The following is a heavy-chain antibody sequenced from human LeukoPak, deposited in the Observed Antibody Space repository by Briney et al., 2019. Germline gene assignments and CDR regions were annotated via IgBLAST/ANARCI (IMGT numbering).Heavy chain of an antibody. D-gene: IGHD3-10*01. J-gene: IGHJ4*02. V-gene: IGHV1-18*01. CDR3: AISVVRGVIIY. CDR2: ISAYNGNT. Sequence: ASVTVSFKASGYTFTSYGISWVRQAPGQGREWMGWISAYNGNTNYAQKLQGRVTMTTDTSTSTAYMELRSLRSDDTAVYYCAISVVRGVIIYWGQGTLVTVSS. CDR1: GYTFTSYG.